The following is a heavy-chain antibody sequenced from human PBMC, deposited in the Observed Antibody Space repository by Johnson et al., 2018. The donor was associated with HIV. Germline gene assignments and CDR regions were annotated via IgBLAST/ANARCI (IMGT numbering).Heavy chain of an antibody. Sequence: VQLVESGGGVVRPGGSLRLSCAASGFTFDDYGMNWVRQAPGKGLEWVSGFTWNGGSTGCAGSVKGRFTISRDNARNSLYLQMNTLRAEDTALYYCARAEWGTTVTGSGAFDIWGQGTMVTVSS. CDR1: GFTFDDYG. D-gene: IGHD4-17*01. CDR3: ARAEWGTTVTGSGAFDI. J-gene: IGHJ3*02. V-gene: IGHV3-20*04. CDR2: FTWNGGST.